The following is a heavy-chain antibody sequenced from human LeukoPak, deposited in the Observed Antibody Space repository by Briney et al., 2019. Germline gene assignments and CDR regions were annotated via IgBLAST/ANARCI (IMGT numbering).Heavy chain of an antibody. J-gene: IGHJ4*02. Sequence: GGSLRLSCAASGFTFSSYAMTWVRQAPGKGLEWVSGISGSGGNTYYTDSVRGRLSISRDNWKNTLYLQVNSLRAEDTAVYYCAKGRTEGGTLALDYWGQGTLVTVSS. CDR2: ISGSGGNT. CDR1: GFTFSSYA. V-gene: IGHV3-23*01. D-gene: IGHD6-19*01. CDR3: AKGRTEGGTLALDY.